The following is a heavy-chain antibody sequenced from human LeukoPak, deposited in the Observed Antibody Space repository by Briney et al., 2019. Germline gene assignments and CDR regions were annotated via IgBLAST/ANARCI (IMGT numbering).Heavy chain of an antibody. J-gene: IGHJ4*02. CDR1: GFTFGDYA. V-gene: IGHV3-49*03. CDR2: IRSKAYGGTT. CDR3: AKGLYYDILTGYSGFDY. Sequence: PGGSLRLSCTASGFTFGDYAMSWSRQAPGKGLEWVGFIRSKAYGGTTEYAASVKGRFTISRDNAKNSLYLQMNSLRAEDTALYYCAKGLYYDILTGYSGFDYWGQGTLVTVSS. D-gene: IGHD3-9*01.